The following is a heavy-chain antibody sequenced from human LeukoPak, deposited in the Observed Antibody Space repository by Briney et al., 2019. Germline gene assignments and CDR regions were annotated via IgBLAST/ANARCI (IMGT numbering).Heavy chain of an antibody. J-gene: IGHJ3*02. V-gene: IGHV1-8*01. Sequence: ASVKVSCKASGYTFTSYDINWVRQATGQGLEWMGWMNPNSGNTGYAQKSQGRVTMNTDSSTSTAYMELSSLRSEDTAVYYCARKWGDASHIWGQGTMVIVSS. CDR1: GYTFTSYD. D-gene: IGHD1-26*01. CDR3: ARKWGDASHI. CDR2: MNPNSGNT.